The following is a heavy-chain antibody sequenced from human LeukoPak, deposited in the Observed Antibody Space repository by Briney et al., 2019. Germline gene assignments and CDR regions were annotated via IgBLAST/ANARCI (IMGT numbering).Heavy chain of an antibody. J-gene: IGHJ6*03. Sequence: HPGGSLRLSCAASGFTFSGSAMHWVRQASGKGLEWVGRIRSKANSYATAYAASVKGRFTISRDDSKNTAYLQMNSLKTEDTAVYYCTRPFGVSAADDYGGNRHAREYYYYYMDVWGKGTTVTVSS. CDR2: IRSKANSYAT. D-gene: IGHD4-23*01. CDR3: TRPFGVSAADDYGGNRHAREYYYYYMDV. CDR1: GFTFSGSA. V-gene: IGHV3-73*01.